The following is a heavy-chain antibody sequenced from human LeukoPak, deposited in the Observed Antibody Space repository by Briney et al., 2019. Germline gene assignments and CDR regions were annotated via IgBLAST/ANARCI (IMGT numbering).Heavy chain of an antibody. CDR2: INRDGSEK. CDR1: GFTLSSRW. J-gene: IGHJ6*02. V-gene: IGHV3-7*01. CDR3: TRDHGLDV. Sequence: GGSLRLSCVVSGFTLSSRWMMWVRQAPGEGLEWMTNINRDGSEKNYVDSVKGRFTITRDNAENMLYLEMNSLRVEDTAVYFCTRDHGLDVWGQGTTVTVSS.